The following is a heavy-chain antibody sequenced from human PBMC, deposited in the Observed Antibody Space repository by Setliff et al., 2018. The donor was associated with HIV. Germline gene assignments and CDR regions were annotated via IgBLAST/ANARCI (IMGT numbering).Heavy chain of an antibody. Sequence: ASVKVSCKASGATFSSYGISWVRQAPGQGLEWMGWINTDTGNPTYAQGFTGRFVFSLDTSVSTAYLQISSLKPEDTGVYYCARVRNWSDYWGQGTLVTVSS. V-gene: IGHV7-4-1*02. J-gene: IGHJ4*02. CDR3: ARVRNWSDY. CDR1: GATFSSYG. CDR2: INTDTGNP.